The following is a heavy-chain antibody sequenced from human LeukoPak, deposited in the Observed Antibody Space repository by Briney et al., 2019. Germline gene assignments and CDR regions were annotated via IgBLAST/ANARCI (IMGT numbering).Heavy chain of an antibody. CDR1: GGSISSYY. V-gene: IGHV4-59*01. D-gene: IGHD4-11*01. Sequence: SETLSLTWTVSGGSISSYYWSWIRQPPGKGLEWIGYISYSGSTNYSPSLKGRVTISVDTSKNHFSLNLTSVTAADTAVYYCARTTTTFDDWGQGTLVTVSS. J-gene: IGHJ4*02. CDR2: ISYSGST. CDR3: ARTTTTFDD.